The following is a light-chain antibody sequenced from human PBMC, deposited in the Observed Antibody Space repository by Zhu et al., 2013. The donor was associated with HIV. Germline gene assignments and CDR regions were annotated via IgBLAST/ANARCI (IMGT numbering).Light chain of an antibody. J-gene: IGLJ2*01. Sequence: SYELTQSPSMSVSPGQPASITCSGDKVGDENISWYQQKPGQSPLLVIYQNNKRPSGIPDRFSGSNSGNTATLTVSGTQAMDEAVYYCQAWDSNTVHVVFGGGTKLTVL. CDR3: QAWDSNTVHVV. V-gene: IGLV3-1*01. CDR1: KVGDEN. CDR2: QNN.